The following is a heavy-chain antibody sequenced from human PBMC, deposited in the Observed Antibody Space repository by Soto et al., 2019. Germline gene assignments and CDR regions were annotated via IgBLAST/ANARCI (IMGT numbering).Heavy chain of an antibody. CDR3: AKGAYYDILTGYYGSDDY. V-gene: IGHV3-23*01. CDR1: GFTFSSYA. D-gene: IGHD3-9*01. Sequence: PGGSLRLSCAASGFTFSSYAMSWVRQAPGKGLEWVSAISVSGGSTYYADSVKGRFTISRDNSKNTLYLQMNSLRAEDTAVYYCAKGAYYDILTGYYGSDDYWGQGTLVTVSS. J-gene: IGHJ4*02. CDR2: ISVSGGST.